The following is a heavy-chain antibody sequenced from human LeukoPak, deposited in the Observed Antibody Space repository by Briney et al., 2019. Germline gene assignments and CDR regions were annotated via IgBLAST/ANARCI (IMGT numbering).Heavy chain of an antibody. D-gene: IGHD3-3*01. Sequence: PGGSLRLSCAASGFTFSSYWMHWVRQAPGKGLVWVSRINSDGSSTSYADSVKGRFTISRDNSKNTLYLQMNSLRVEDTAVYYCAKDSSVEWPYFFDYWGQGTLVTVSS. CDR1: GFTFSSYW. J-gene: IGHJ4*02. CDR3: AKDSSVEWPYFFDY. V-gene: IGHV3-74*01. CDR2: INSDGSST.